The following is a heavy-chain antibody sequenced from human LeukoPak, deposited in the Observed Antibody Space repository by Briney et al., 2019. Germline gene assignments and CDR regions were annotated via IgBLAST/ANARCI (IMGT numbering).Heavy chain of an antibody. CDR2: IYTSGST. J-gene: IGHJ4*02. V-gene: IGHV4-61*02. CDR1: GGSISSGSYY. CDR3: ARAAALGLDY. Sequence: SQTLSLTCTVSGGSISSGSYYWSWIRQPARKGLEWIGRIYTSGSTNYNPSLKSRVTISVDTSKNQFSLKLSSQTAADTAVYYCARAAALGLDYWGEATLVTVSS. D-gene: IGHD6-13*01.